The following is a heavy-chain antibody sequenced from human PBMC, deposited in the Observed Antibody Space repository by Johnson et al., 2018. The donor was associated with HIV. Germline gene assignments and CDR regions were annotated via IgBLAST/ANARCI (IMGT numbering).Heavy chain of an antibody. D-gene: IGHD6-6*01. J-gene: IGHJ3*02. CDR2: IRYDGSNK. V-gene: IGHV3-30-3*01. CDR1: GFTFSSYA. Sequence: QVQLVESGGGVVQPGRSLRLSCAASGFTFSSYAMHWVRQAPGKGLEWVAFIRYDGSNKYYADSVKGRFTISRDNYKNTLYLQMNSLRAEDTAVYYCARERPAYSSSSSHAFDIWGQGTMVTVSS. CDR3: ARERPAYSSSSSHAFDI.